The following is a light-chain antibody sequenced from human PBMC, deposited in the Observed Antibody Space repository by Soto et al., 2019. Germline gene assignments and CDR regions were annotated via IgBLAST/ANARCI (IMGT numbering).Light chain of an antibody. CDR3: CSNAGSYTYV. CDR2: DVN. J-gene: IGLJ1*01. Sequence: QSALTQPRSVSGSPGQSVTISCTGTSSDVGGYNFVSWYQQHPGKAPKLMIYDVNKRPSGVPDRFSGSKSGNTASLTISGLHAEDEADYYCCSNAGSYTYVFGTGTKLTVL. CDR1: SSDVGGYNF. V-gene: IGLV2-11*01.